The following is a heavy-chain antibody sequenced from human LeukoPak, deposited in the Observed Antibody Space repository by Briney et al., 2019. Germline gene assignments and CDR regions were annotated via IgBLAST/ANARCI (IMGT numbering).Heavy chain of an antibody. V-gene: IGHV3-74*01. CDR3: ARRSSGSPPYYFDY. J-gene: IGHJ4*02. CDR1: GFTFSSYW. Sequence: GGSLRLSCAASGFTFSSYWMHWVRQAPGKGLVWGSRINSDGSTTNYADSVKGRFTISRDNAKNTLDLQMNSLRAEDTAVYHCARRSSGSPPYYFDYWGQGTLVTVSS. D-gene: IGHD1-26*01. CDR2: INSDGSTT.